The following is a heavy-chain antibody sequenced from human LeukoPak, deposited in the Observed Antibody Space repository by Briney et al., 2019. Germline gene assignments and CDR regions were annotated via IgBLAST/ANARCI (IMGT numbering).Heavy chain of an antibody. D-gene: IGHD3-22*01. V-gene: IGHV4-61*05. Sequence: SQTLSLTCTVSGGSIGSSSYYWGWIRQPPGKGLEWIGYIYYSGSTNYNPSLKSRVTISVDTSKNQFSLRLSSVTAADTAVYYCARVTGYIVEDYFDYWGQGTLVTVSS. CDR1: GGSIGSSSYY. CDR3: ARVTGYIVEDYFDY. CDR2: IYYSGST. J-gene: IGHJ4*02.